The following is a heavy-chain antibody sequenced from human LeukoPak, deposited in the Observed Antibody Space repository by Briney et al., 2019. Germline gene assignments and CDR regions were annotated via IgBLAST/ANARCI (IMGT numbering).Heavy chain of an antibody. J-gene: IGHJ4*02. CDR1: GGSISSYY. Sequence: SETLSLTCTVSGGSISSYYWSWIRQPPGKGLEWIGYIYYSGSTNYNPSLKSRVTISVDTSKNQFSLKLSSVTAADTAVYYCARYYSGWYYFDYWGQGTLVTVSS. V-gene: IGHV4-59*01. CDR2: IYYSGST. D-gene: IGHD6-19*01. CDR3: ARYYSGWYYFDY.